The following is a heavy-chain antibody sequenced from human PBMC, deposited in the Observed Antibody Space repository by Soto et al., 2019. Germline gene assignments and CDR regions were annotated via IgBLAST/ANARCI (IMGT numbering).Heavy chain of an antibody. CDR2: IYYSGTT. V-gene: IGHV4-39*01. D-gene: IGHD1-26*01. J-gene: IGHJ5*02. CDR1: GGSISSSSYY. CDR3: ARQSPDYLGSVGWFDP. Sequence: SETLSLTCTVSGGSISSSSYYWVWIRQPPGKGLEWIGSIYYSGTTYYNPSLKSRVTISVDTSKNQFSLKLRSVTAADTAVYYCARQSPDYLGSVGWFDPWGQGTLVTVSS.